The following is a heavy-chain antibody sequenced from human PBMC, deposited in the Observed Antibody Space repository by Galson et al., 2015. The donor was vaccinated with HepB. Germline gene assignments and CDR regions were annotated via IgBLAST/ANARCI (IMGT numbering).Heavy chain of an antibody. J-gene: IGHJ4*02. V-gene: IGHV1-69*04. CDR3: ARHGGWYLYYFDY. CDR2: IIPILGIA. Sequence: SVKVSCKASGGTFSSYAISWVRQAPGQGLEWMGRIIPILGIANYAQKFQGRVTITADKSTSTAYMELSSLRSEDTAVYYCARHGGWYLYYFDYWGQGTLVTVSS. D-gene: IGHD6-19*01. CDR1: GGTFSSYA.